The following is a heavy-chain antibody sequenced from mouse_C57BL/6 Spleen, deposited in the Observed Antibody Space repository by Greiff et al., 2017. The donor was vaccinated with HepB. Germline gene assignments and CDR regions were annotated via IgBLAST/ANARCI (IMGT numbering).Heavy chain of an antibody. D-gene: IGHD1-1*01. Sequence: EVKLMESEGGLVQPGSSMKLSCTASGFTFSDYYMAWVRQVPEKGLEWVANINYDGSSTYYLDSLKSRFIISRDNAKNILYLQMSSLKSEDTATYYCARELRGNYAMDYWGQGTSVTVSS. J-gene: IGHJ4*01. CDR3: ARELRGNYAMDY. CDR1: GFTFSDYY. CDR2: INYDGSST. V-gene: IGHV5-16*01.